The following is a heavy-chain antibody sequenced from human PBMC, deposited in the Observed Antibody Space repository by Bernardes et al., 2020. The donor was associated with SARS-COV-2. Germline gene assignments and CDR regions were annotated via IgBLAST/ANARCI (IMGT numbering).Heavy chain of an antibody. CDR1: GFTFSSYW. D-gene: IGHD6-19*01. CDR2: IKQDGSEK. Sequence: GSLRLSCAASGFTFSSYWMSWVRQAPGKGLEWVANIKQDGSEKYYVDSVKGRFTISRDNAKNSLYLQMNSLRAEDTAVYYCARDLTAVAGTGTEHYYYYGMDVWGQGTTVTVSS. V-gene: IGHV3-7*01. J-gene: IGHJ6*02. CDR3: ARDLTAVAGTGTEHYYYYGMDV.